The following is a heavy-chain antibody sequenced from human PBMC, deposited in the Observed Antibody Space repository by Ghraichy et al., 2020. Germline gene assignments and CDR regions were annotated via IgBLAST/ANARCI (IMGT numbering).Heavy chain of an antibody. CDR1: GGSITSYL. J-gene: IGHJ6*02. CDR2: IYYSGST. CDR3: ARTIYYYYAMDV. Sequence: LEILSLTCTVSGGSITSYLWSWIRQPPGKGLEWIGYIYYSGSTNYNPPPKSRVTMSVETSKNQFSLNLSSVTATDTAVYYCARTIYYYYAMDVWGQGATVTVSS. V-gene: IGHV4-59*01.